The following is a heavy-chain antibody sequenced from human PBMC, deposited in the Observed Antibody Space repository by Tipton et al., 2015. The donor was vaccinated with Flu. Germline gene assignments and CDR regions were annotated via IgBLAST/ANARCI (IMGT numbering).Heavy chain of an antibody. V-gene: IGHV4-4*07. D-gene: IGHD3-10*02. CDR2: IYGSGST. J-gene: IGHJ4*02. CDR3: ARLSYYDVDLKNFYFDY. Sequence: TLSLTCTVSGDSMNNYYWSWIRQPAGNGLEWIGRIYGSGSTTYNPSLKSRVTMSLDRSKNQFSLKLSSVTVADTAVYYCARLSYYDVDLKNFYFDYWGQGALVTVSP. CDR1: GDSMNNYY.